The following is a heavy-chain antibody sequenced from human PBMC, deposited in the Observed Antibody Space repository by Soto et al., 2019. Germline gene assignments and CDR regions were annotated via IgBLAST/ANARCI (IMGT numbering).Heavy chain of an antibody. D-gene: IGHD2-2*01. J-gene: IGHJ6*02. CDR1: GFTFSNAW. CDR2: IKSKTDGGTT. V-gene: IGHV3-15*01. CDR3: TTSGYCSSTSCADYYYYYGMDV. Sequence: GGSLRLSCAASGFTFSNAWMSWVRQAPGKGLEWVGRIKSKTDGGTTDYAAPVKGRFTISRDDSKSTLYLQMNSLKTEDTAVYYCTTSGYCSSTSCADYYYYYGMDVWGQGTTVTVSS.